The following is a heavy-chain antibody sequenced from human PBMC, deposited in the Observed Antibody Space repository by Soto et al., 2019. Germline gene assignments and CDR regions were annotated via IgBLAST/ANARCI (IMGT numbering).Heavy chain of an antibody. J-gene: IGHJ6*03. D-gene: IGHD4-17*01. V-gene: IGHV4-59*01. Sequence: SETLSLTCTVSGGSISSYYWSWIRQPPGKGLEWIGYIYYSGSTNYNPSLKSRVTISVDTSKNQFSLKLSSVTAADTAVYYCARGPMTTSAYYMDVRGKGTTVTVSS. CDR1: GGSISSYY. CDR3: ARGPMTTSAYYMDV. CDR2: IYYSGST.